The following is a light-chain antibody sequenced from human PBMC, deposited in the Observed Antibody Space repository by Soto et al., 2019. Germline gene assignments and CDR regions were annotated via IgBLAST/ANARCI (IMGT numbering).Light chain of an antibody. CDR3: QQRGYT. CDR1: QSVSSY. CDR2: DAS. V-gene: IGKV3-11*01. Sequence: EIVLTQSPATLSLSTGERATLSCRASQSVSSYLAWYQQKPGQAPRLLIYDASTRATAIPARFRGSGYGTDFTLSISSLEPEDFAVYYCQQRGYTFGQGTKLEIK. J-gene: IGKJ2*01.